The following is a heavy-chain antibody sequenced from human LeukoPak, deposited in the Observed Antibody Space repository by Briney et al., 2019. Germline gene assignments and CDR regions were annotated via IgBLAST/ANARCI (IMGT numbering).Heavy chain of an antibody. CDR3: ARVFPGNLFVY. Sequence: ASVKVSCKASGYTFTGYYMPWVRQAPGQGLEWMGWINPHSGGTDHAQKFQGRVTMTRDTSISTAYMELSRLRSDDTAVYYCARVFPGNLFVYWSQGTLVTVSS. D-gene: IGHD1-14*01. CDR2: INPHSGGT. CDR1: GYTFTGYY. V-gene: IGHV1-2*02. J-gene: IGHJ4*02.